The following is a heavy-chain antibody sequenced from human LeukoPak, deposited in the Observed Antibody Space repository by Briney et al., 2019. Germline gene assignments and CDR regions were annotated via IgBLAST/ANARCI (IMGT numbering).Heavy chain of an antibody. J-gene: IGHJ4*02. CDR1: GFTFSSYA. CDR3: ARDGIAVAGFDY. Sequence: GGSLRLSCAASGFTFSSYAMSWVRQAPGKGLEWVSVIYSGGSTYYADSVKGRFTISRDNSKNTLYLQMNSLRAEDTAVYYCARDGIAVAGFDYWGQGTLVTVSS. CDR2: IYSGGST. D-gene: IGHD6-19*01. V-gene: IGHV3-66*01.